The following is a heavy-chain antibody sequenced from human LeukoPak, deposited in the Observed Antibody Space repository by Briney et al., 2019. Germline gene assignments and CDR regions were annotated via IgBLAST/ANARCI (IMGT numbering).Heavy chain of an antibody. V-gene: IGHV3-23*01. CDR1: GFTFNNYA. D-gene: IGHD6-19*01. J-gene: IGHJ4*02. CDR3: AKDRVAVALYYFDY. CDR2: IGGGGVTT. Sequence: GGSLRLSCAASGFTFNNYAMNWVRQAPGKGLEWVSSIGGGGVTTIYAESVQGRFTVSRDNSKNTLYLQMNSLRAEDTAVYYCAKDRVAVALYYFDYWGQGTLVTVSS.